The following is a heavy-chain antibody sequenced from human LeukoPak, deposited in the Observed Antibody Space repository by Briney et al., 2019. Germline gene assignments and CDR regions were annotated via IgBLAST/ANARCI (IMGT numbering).Heavy chain of an antibody. CDR3: ARCSSFYGDYCWYFDL. D-gene: IGHD4-17*01. CDR2: IIPILGIA. CDR1: GGTFSSYA. Sequence: GASVKVSCKASGGTFSSYAISWVRQAPGQGLEWMGRIIPILGIANYAQKFQGRVTITADKSTSTAYMELRSLRSDDTAVYYCARCSSFYGDYCWYFDLWGRGTLVTVSS. V-gene: IGHV1-69*04. J-gene: IGHJ2*01.